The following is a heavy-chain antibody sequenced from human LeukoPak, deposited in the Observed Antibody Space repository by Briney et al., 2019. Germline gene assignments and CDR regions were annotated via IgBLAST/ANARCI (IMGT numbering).Heavy chain of an antibody. D-gene: IGHD3-16*02. CDR2: IWYDGSNI. Sequence: PGGSLRHSCAPSGFTFRRYWISGVRQAPRKRREGVAGIWYDGSNIDYADSVKGRSPITRHISNTTLYLQMHSLRAEDTAMSACARAPRHYDYVWGSYRALDYWGQGTLVTVSS. CDR3: ARAPRHYDYVWGSYRALDY. J-gene: IGHJ4*02. CDR1: GFTFRRYW. V-gene: IGHV3-33*07.